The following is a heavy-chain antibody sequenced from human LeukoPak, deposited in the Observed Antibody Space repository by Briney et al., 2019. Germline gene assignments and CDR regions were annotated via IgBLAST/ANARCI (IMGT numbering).Heavy chain of an antibody. V-gene: IGHV4-31*03. J-gene: IGHJ4*02. CDR1: GGSLSSVGYY. CDR2: IYYSGST. D-gene: IGHD3-22*01. CDR3: ASAYYYDSSGYYTRGNGFDY. Sequence: SQTLSLTCIVSGGSLSSVGYYWGWTRQHPGKGLEWLGYIYYSGSTYYNPSLKSRVTISVDTSKNQFSLKLSSVTAADTAVYYCASAYYYDSSGYYTRGNGFDYWGQGTLVTVSS.